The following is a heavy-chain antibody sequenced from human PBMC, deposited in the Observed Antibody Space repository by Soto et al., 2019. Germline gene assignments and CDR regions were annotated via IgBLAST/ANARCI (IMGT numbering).Heavy chain of an antibody. CDR3: ARDGIVGVPYGMDV. CDR2: ISSSSSYI. CDR1: GFTFSSYS. D-gene: IGHD2-2*01. Sequence: EVQLVESGGGLVKPGGSLRLSCAASGFTFSSYSMNWVRQAPGKGLEWVASISSSSSYIYYEDSVKGRFTISRDNAKNSLYLQMKSLRAEDTAVYYCARDGIVGVPYGMDVWGQGTTVTVSS. J-gene: IGHJ6*02. V-gene: IGHV3-21*01.